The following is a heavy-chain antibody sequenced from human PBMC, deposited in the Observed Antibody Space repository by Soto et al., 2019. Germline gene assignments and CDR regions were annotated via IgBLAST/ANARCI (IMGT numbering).Heavy chain of an antibody. CDR3: AGSIVVGAGLDY. CDR2: INAGNGNT. V-gene: IGHV1-3*05. Sequence: QVQLVQSGAKEKKPGASVKVSCKASGYTFTSYAMHWVRQAPGQRLEWMGWINAGNGNTKYSQKFQGRVTITRDTSASTGYMELSRLRSEDTAVYYCAGSIVVGAGLDYWGQGTLVTVSS. CDR1: GYTFTSYA. J-gene: IGHJ4*02. D-gene: IGHD2-21*01.